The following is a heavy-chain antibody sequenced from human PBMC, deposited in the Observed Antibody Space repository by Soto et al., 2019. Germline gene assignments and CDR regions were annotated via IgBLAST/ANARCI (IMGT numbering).Heavy chain of an antibody. D-gene: IGHD3-10*01. CDR3: AKDRGSASHSANYHYYGMDV. J-gene: IGHJ6*02. CDR1: GFTFDDYA. Sequence: EEQLVESGGGLVQPGRSLRLSCTASGFTFDDYAMHWVRQAPGKGLEWVSGINWNSGSIGYADSVKGRFTISRDNAKTYLYLQMNSLRGEDTALYYCAKDRGSASHSANYHYYGMDVWGQGPTVTFSS. CDR2: INWNSGSI. V-gene: IGHV3-9*01.